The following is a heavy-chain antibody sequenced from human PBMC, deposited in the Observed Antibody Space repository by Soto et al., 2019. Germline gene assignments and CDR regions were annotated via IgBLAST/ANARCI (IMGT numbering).Heavy chain of an antibody. Sequence: PSETLSLTCTVSGGSISSYYWSWIRQPPGKGLEWIGYIYYSGSTNYNPSLKSRVTISVDTSKNQFSLKLSSVTAADTAVYYCARGVYGDYRYFDYWGQGTLVTVSS. CDR1: GGSISSYY. CDR2: IYYSGST. J-gene: IGHJ4*02. V-gene: IGHV4-59*01. D-gene: IGHD4-17*01. CDR3: ARGVYGDYRYFDY.